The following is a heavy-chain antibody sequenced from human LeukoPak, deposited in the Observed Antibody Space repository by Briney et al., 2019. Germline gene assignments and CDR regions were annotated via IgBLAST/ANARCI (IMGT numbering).Heavy chain of an antibody. V-gene: IGHV4-59*12. Sequence: PSETLSLTCTVSGGSISSYYWSWIRQPPGKGLEWIGYIYYSGSTNYNPSLKSRVTMSVDTSKNQFSLKLSSVTAADTAVYYCAVGYSSGWYIDYWGQGTLVTVSS. CDR3: AVGYSSGWYIDY. CDR1: GGSISSYY. CDR2: IYYSGST. D-gene: IGHD6-19*01. J-gene: IGHJ4*02.